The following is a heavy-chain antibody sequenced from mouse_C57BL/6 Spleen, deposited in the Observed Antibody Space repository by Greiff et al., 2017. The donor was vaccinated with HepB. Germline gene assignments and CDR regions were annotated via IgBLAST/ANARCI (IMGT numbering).Heavy chain of an antibody. J-gene: IGHJ2*01. V-gene: IGHV5-9-1*02. CDR3: TRGANYYGSSPYFDY. D-gene: IGHD1-1*01. CDR1: GFTFSSYA. CDR2: ISSGGDYI. Sequence: EVQLQESGEGLVKPGGSLKLSCAASGFTFSSYAMSWVRQTPEKRLEWVAYISSGGDYIYYADTVKGRFTISRDNARNTRYLQMSSLKSEDTAMYYCTRGANYYGSSPYFDYWGQGTTLTVSS.